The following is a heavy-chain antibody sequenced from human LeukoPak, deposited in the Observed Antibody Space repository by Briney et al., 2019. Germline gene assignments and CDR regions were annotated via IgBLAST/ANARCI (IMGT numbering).Heavy chain of an antibody. V-gene: IGHV4-59*11. CDR3: ARDLRRGFYDSRGYYTDAFVI. CDR2: IYYSGNS. CDR1: GDSITGHF. Sequence: SETLSLTCIVSGDSITGHFWGWFRQPPGKGLEWIGHIYYSGNSHYNPSLKSRVTISVDTSKNQFSLKLRSVTAADTAMYCCARDLRRGFYDSRGYYTDAFVIWGQGTMVTVSS. J-gene: IGHJ3*02. D-gene: IGHD3-22*01.